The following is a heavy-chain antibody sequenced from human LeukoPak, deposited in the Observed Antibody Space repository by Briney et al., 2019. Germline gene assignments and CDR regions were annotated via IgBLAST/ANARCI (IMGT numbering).Heavy chain of an antibody. CDR1: GYTFTICG. D-gene: IGHD6-19*01. CDR3: AREKDGNQGWPPRDGMDG. CDR2: ISASKANT. V-gene: IGHV1-18*01. Sequence: ASVKVSCRSSGYTFTICGISWVREPPGQGFVWVGWISASKANTNHAQNSQGRVTMTTDTSTSTAHMELRSLRSDDTAVYYSAREKDGNQGWPPRDGMDGWGQATTVTVSS. J-gene: IGHJ6*02.